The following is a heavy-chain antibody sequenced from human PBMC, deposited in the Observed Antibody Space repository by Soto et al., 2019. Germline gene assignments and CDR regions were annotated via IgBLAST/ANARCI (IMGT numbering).Heavy chain of an antibody. CDR3: ATRDTGRVY. CDR2: SHQSGNT. J-gene: IGHJ4*02. V-gene: IGHV4-4*02. D-gene: IGHD5-18*01. CDR1: GVSIGSHDW. Sequence: QVQLQESGPGLVKPSGTLSLTCAVSGVSIGSHDWWTWVRQPPGKGLEWIGESHQSGNTHYNSSRXSRVTRSLDRSKNHFSLQLSSVTVADTAVYYCATRDTGRVYWGQGTLVTVSS.